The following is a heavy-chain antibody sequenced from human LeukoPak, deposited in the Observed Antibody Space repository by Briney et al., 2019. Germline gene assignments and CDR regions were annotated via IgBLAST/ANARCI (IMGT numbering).Heavy chain of an antibody. CDR2: ISYDGSNK. J-gene: IGHJ4*02. V-gene: IGHV3-30*04. CDR1: GFTFSSYA. D-gene: IGHD3-10*01. CDR3: ARDRELLWFGELSD. Sequence: GGPLRLSCAASGFTFSSYAMHWVRQAPGKGLEWVAVISYDGSNKYYADSVKGRFTISRDNSKNTLYLQMNSLRAEDTAVYYCARDRELLWFGELSDWGQGTLVTVSS.